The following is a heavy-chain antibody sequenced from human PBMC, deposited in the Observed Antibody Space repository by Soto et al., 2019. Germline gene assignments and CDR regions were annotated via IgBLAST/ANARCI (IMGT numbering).Heavy chain of an antibody. CDR2: IYSGGST. Sequence: EVQLVETGGGLIQPGGSLRLSCAASGFTVSSNYMSWVRQAPGKGLEWVSVIYSGGSTYYADSVKGRFTISRDNSKNTLYLQMNSLRAEDTAVYYCARAADYYDSSGYLDAFVIWGQGTMVTVSS. J-gene: IGHJ3*02. V-gene: IGHV3-53*02. CDR3: ARAADYYDSSGYLDAFVI. CDR1: GFTVSSNY. D-gene: IGHD3-22*01.